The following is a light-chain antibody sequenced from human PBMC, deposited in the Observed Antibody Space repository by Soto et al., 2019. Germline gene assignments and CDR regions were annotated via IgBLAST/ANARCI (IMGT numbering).Light chain of an antibody. CDR1: QSITTW. J-gene: IGKJ1*01. CDR2: DVS. CDR3: QQSYSTPWT. V-gene: IGKV1-5*01. Sequence: DIQMTQSPSTVSAYVGDSVTITCRASQSITTWLAWYQQRPGKAPKLLIYDVSSLQSGVPSRFSGSGSGTEFTLTISSLQPDDFATYYCQQSYSTPWTFGQGTKVEIK.